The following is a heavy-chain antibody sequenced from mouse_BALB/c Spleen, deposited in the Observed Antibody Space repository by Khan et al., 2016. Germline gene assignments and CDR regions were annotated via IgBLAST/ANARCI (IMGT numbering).Heavy chain of an antibody. CDR3: ASYYDYDGGFAY. D-gene: IGHD2-4*01. J-gene: IGHJ3*01. CDR2: IWGDGST. Sequence: QMQLEESGPGLVAPSQSLSITCTVSGFSLTGFSVNWVRQPPGKGLEWLGVIWGDGSTDYNSALKSRLSFSKDDSKSQVFLKMNSLQTDDTARYFCASYYDYDGGFAYWGQGTLVTGSA. V-gene: IGHV2-6-7*01. CDR1: GFSLTGFS.